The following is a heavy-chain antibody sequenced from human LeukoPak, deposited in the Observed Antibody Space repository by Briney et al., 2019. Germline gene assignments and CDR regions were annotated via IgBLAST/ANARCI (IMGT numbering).Heavy chain of an antibody. J-gene: IGHJ5*01. CDR3: STEMRWEPNPFDC. CDR2: IRSDSDGGTT. CDR1: GLSFTNAW. V-gene: IGHV3-15*05. D-gene: IGHD1-26*01. Sequence: GGPLTLFCAASGLSFTNAWMTWLRQAPGKGLEWVGRIRSDSDGGTTDYAAPVKGRFTISRDDSKNTLYLQMNSLPTDDTGVYYCSTEMRWEPNPFDCQGHRAMVTVAS.